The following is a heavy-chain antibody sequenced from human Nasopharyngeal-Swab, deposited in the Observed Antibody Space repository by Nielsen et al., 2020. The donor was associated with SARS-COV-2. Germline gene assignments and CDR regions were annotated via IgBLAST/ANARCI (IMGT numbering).Heavy chain of an antibody. V-gene: IGHV3-33*01. CDR1: GLTFSSYG. J-gene: IGHJ4*02. CDR2: IWYDGSNK. D-gene: IGHD1-26*01. Sequence: GESLKISCAASGLTFSSYGMHWVRQAPGKGLEWVAVIWYDGSNKYYADSVKGRFTISSANSQNTLYLQMNSLRAEDTAVYYCARDFLVGASDYGNVDYWGQGTLVTVSS. CDR3: ARDFLVGASDYGNVDY.